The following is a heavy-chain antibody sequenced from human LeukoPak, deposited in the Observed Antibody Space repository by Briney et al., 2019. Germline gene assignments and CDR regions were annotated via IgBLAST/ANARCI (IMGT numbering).Heavy chain of an antibody. J-gene: IGHJ4*02. Sequence: GGSLRLSCAVSGFTLSSYWMHWVRQAPGKGLVWVSRIDRDGSRINYADSVKGRFTISRDNGKNTLFLQMNSLRAEDAAVYYCVRGNDYGGPHYWGQGTLVTVSS. CDR1: GFTLSSYW. V-gene: IGHV3-74*01. CDR3: VRGNDYGGPHY. D-gene: IGHD5-12*01. CDR2: IDRDGSRI.